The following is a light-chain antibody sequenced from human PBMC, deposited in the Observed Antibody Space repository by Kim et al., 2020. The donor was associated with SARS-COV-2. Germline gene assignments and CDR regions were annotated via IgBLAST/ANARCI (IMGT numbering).Light chain of an antibody. CDR1: QGIDNH. Sequence: ASVGDRVTITCRASQGIDNHLAWYQPKPGKVPNLLIYAASTLLSGVPSRFSGSGSGTDFTLTISSLQPEDAATYYCQKYNSDPWTFGQGTKVDIK. CDR2: AAS. J-gene: IGKJ1*01. V-gene: IGKV1-27*01. CDR3: QKYNSDPWT.